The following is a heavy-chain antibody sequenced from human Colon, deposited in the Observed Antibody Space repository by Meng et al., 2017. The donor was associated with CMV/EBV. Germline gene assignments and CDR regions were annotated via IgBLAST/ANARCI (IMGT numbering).Heavy chain of an antibody. V-gene: IGHV1-18*01. CDR3: ARDSTQWLRVAHAAFDV. CDR2: ISANNGNT. Sequence: ASVKVSCKASGYTFSTYGISWVRQAPGQGLEWMGWISANNGNTNYAQKFQDRVTMTTDTSTSTVYMELRSLRSDDTAVYYCARDSTQWLRVAHAAFDVWGQGTTVTVSS. D-gene: IGHD5-12*01. J-gene: IGHJ6*02. CDR1: GYTFSTYG.